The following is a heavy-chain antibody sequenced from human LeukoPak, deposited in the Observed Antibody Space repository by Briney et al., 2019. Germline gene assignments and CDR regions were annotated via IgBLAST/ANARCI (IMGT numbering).Heavy chain of an antibody. CDR2: ISSSSSYI. CDR3: ARGGPPIDWLPLY. Sequence: PGGSLRLSCAASGFTFSSYSMNWVRQAPGKGLEWVSSISSSSSYIYYADSVKGRFTISRDNAKNSLYLQMNSLRAEDTAVYYCARGGPPIDWLPLYWGQGTLVTVSS. CDR1: GFTFSSYS. V-gene: IGHV3-21*01. D-gene: IGHD3-9*01. J-gene: IGHJ4*02.